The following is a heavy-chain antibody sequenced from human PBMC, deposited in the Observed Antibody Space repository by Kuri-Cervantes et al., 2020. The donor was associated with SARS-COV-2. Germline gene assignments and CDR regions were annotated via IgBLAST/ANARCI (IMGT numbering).Heavy chain of an antibody. D-gene: IGHD6-19*01. CDR2: IGTAGDT. Sequence: GESLKISCAASGFTFSSYGMHWVRQAIGKGLEWVSAIGTAGDTYYPGSVKGRFTISRDNAKNSLYLQMNSLRAEDTAVYYCALSVAGTSFDDWGQGTLVTVSS. CDR3: ALSVAGTSFDD. J-gene: IGHJ4*02. V-gene: IGHV3-13*01. CDR1: GFTFSSYG.